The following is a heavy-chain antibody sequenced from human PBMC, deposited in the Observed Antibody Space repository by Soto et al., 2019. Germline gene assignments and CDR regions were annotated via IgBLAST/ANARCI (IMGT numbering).Heavy chain of an antibody. J-gene: IGHJ6*02. CDR2: ISHTGTT. D-gene: IGHD4-17*01. Sequence: PSETLSLTCLVSYFPITSPYSWGWIRQPPGKGLEWIGTISHTGTTSYSPSLTSRVSISVDTSKNEVSLKLTSVTAADTAVYFCARVTMVVRDSDHFGVDVWGHGTTVTVSS. V-gene: IGHV4-38-2*02. CDR3: ARVTMVVRDSDHFGVDV. CDR1: YFPITSPYS.